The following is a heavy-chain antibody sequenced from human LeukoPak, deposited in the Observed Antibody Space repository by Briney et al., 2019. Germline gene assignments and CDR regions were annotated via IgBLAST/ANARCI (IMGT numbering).Heavy chain of an antibody. D-gene: IGHD6-6*01. CDR1: GFTLSSYA. CDR3: ARGTQGQLVTLDY. CDR2: ISYYGSNK. J-gene: IGHJ4*02. Sequence: SGGSLRLSCAASGFTLSSYAMHWVGQAPGKGLEGGAVISYYGSNKYYPDSVKGRFTISRDNSKNTLYLQMNSLRAEDTAVYYCARGTQGQLVTLDYWGQGTLVTVSS. V-gene: IGHV3-30*04.